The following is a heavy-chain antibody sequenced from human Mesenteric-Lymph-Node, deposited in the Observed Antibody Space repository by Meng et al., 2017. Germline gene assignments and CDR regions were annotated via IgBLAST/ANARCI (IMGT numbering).Heavy chain of an antibody. V-gene: IGHV1-8*01. Sequence: GQLLSSGAEGQTPGAPVKVQCKAFGYTFSSFHINVVRQATGQGPEWMGWMSPENGNTAYAQKFQGRVTMARDTSVSTAYMELSGLTSDDSGVYYCARGVNAGVDYWGQGTLVTVSS. CDR1: GYTFSSFH. CDR2: MSPENGNT. CDR3: ARGVNAGVDY. D-gene: IGHD7-27*01. J-gene: IGHJ4*02.